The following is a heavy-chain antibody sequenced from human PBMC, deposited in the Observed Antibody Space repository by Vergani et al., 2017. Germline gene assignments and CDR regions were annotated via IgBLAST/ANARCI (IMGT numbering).Heavy chain of an antibody. J-gene: IGHJ3*02. D-gene: IGHD2-15*01. CDR3: AKATLRYCSGGSCYSHAFDI. CDR1: GFTFDDYA. CDR2: ISWNSGSI. Sequence: EVQLVESGGGLVQPGRSLRLSCAASGFTFDDYAMHWVRQAPGKGLEWVSGISWNSGSIGYADSVKGRFTISRDKAKNSLYLQMNSLRAEDTALYYCAKATLRYCSGGSCYSHAFDIWGQGTMVTVSS. V-gene: IGHV3-9*01.